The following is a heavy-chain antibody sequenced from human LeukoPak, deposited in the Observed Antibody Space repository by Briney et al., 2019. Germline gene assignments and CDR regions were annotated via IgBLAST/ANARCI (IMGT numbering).Heavy chain of an antibody. CDR3: ARASSGSYSSFDY. J-gene: IGHJ4*02. D-gene: IGHD1-26*01. Sequence: GGSLRLSCAASGFTFSSYEMNWVRQAPGKGLEWVSYISSSGSTIYYADSVKGRFTISRDNAKNSLYLQMNSLRAEDTAVYYCARASSGSYSSFDYWGQGTLVTVSS. CDR1: GFTFSSYE. CDR2: ISSSGSTI. V-gene: IGHV3-48*03.